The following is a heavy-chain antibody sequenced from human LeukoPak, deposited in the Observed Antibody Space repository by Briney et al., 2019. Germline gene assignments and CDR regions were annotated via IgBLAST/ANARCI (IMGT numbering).Heavy chain of an antibody. CDR1: GFTFSPYS. CDR3: VRENLGYCSSTSCSFL. D-gene: IGHD2-2*01. J-gene: IGHJ4*02. CDR2: ITGSSDTI. Sequence: RPGGSLRLSCAASGFTFSPYSMNWVRQAPGKGLEWLSYITGSSDTIYYADSVKGRFTISRDNAKNSLYLQMNSLRVEDTAVYYCVRENLGYCSSTSCSFLWGQGTLVTVSS. V-gene: IGHV3-48*04.